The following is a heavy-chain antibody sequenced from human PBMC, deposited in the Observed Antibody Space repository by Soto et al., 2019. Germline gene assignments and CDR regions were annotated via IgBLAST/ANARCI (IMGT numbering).Heavy chain of an antibody. CDR3: AKRATTVPTPGNYFDC. CDR2: LTPAGTT. Sequence: EVQLLESGGALVQPGGSLRLSCAASGFSFSDYSMTWVRQAPGRGLEWVSTLTPAGTTFYADSVKGRFTIPRDNYRNTLSLQMYNLRAEDTARYYCAKRATTVPTPGNYFDCWGQGTLVTVSS. CDR1: GFSFSDYS. J-gene: IGHJ4*02. D-gene: IGHD2-15*01. V-gene: IGHV3-23*01.